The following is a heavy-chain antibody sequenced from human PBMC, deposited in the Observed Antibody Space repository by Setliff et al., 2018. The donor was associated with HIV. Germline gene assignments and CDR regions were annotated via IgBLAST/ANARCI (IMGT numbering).Heavy chain of an antibody. D-gene: IGHD3-22*01. CDR3: ARSKGHLYYDDDTGYVLRAFDI. CDR2: ISSGGEIM. V-gene: IGHV3-23*01. CDR1: GFTFSSYS. J-gene: IGHJ3*02. Sequence: GGSLRLSCAASGFTFSSYSMNWVRQAPGKGLEWVSAISSGGEIMFYADSVKGRLTISRDNSKNTLYLQMNSLRAEDTAVYCCARSKGHLYYDDDTGYVLRAFDIWGQGTMVTVSS.